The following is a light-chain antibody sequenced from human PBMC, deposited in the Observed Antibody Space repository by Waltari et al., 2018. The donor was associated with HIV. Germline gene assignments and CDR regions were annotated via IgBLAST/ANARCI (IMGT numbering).Light chain of an antibody. J-gene: IGLJ2*01. V-gene: IGLV7-46*01. CDR2: DTN. CDR3: LLSYSGARPHVV. CDR1: TGAVTSGHY. Sequence: QAVVTQEPSLTVSPGGTVTLTCVPTTGAVTSGHYPYWFQQKPGQAPRTLIYDTNNKHSWTPARFSGSLLGGRAALTLSGAQPEDEAEYYCLLSYSGARPHVVFGGGTKLTVL.